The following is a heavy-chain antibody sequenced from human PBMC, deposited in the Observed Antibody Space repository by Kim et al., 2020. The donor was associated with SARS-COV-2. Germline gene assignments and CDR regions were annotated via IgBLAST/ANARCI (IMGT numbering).Heavy chain of an antibody. V-gene: IGHV4-39*01. J-gene: IGHJ4*02. Sequence: SETLSLTCTVSGGSISSSSYYWGWIRQPPGKGLEWIGSIYYSGSTYYNPSLKSRVTISVDTSKNQFSLKLSSVTAADTAVYYCVGFSGYTRQMGYWGQGTLVTVSS. CDR1: GGSISSSSYY. D-gene: IGHD5-18*01. CDR3: VGFSGYTRQMGY. CDR2: IYYSGST.